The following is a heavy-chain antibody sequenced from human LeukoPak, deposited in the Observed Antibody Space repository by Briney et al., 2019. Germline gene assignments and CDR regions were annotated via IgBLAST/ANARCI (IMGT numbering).Heavy chain of an antibody. CDR2: ISSNGGST. CDR3: AKEVGYGSPYFDY. J-gene: IGHJ4*02. D-gene: IGHD5-12*01. Sequence: PGGSLRLSCSASGFTFSSYAMHWVRQAPGKGLEYVSAISSNGGSTYYADSVKGRFTISRDNSKNTLYLQMNNARVDDTAVYYCAKEVGYGSPYFDYWGQGTLVTVSS. CDR1: GFTFSSYA. V-gene: IGHV3-64D*06.